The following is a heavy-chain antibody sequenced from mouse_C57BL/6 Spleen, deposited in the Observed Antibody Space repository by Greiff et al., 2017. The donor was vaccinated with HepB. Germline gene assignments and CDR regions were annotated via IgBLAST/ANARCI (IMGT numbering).Heavy chain of an antibody. V-gene: IGHV1-64*01. CDR3: AREYSPLTRRYFDY. J-gene: IGHJ2*01. CDR1: GYTFTSYW. D-gene: IGHD2-12*01. CDR2: IHPNSGST. Sequence: VQLQQPGAELVKPGASVKLSCKASGYTFTSYWMHWVKQRPGQGLEWIGMIHPNSGSTNYNEKFKSKATLTVDKSSSTAYMQLSSLTSEDSAVYYCAREYSPLTRRYFDYWGQGTTLTVSS.